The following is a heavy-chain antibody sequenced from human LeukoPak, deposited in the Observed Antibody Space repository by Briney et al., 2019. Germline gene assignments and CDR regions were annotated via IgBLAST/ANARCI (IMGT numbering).Heavy chain of an antibody. CDR3: AKDLPQYYDFWSGYYGGLDY. V-gene: IGHV3-43*02. CDR2: ISGNGNNI. J-gene: IGHJ4*02. CDR1: GFTFEDYG. Sequence: GGSLRLSCTASGFTFEDYGMHWVRQCPGKALEGFSLISGNGNNIFYADSVKGRFTISRDNSKNSLYLQMNSLRTEDTALYYCAKDLPQYYDFWSGYYGGLDYWGQGTLVTVSS. D-gene: IGHD3-3*01.